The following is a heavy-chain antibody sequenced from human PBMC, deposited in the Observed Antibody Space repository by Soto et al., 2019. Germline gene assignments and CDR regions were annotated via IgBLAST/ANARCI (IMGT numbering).Heavy chain of an antibody. Sequence: TSETLSLTCAVYGGSFSGYYWSRIRQPPGKGLEWIGEINHSGSTNYNPSLKSRVTISVDTSKNQFSLKLSSVTAADTAVYYCARSFVRFLEWSPFDYWGQGTLVTVSS. J-gene: IGHJ4*02. V-gene: IGHV4-34*01. CDR1: GGSFSGYY. D-gene: IGHD3-3*01. CDR3: ARSFVRFLEWSPFDY. CDR2: INHSGST.